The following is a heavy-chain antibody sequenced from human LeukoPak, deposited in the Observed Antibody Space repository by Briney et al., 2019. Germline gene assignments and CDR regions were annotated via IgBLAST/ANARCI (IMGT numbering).Heavy chain of an antibody. CDR3: ARGRYPYYFDY. CDR1: GFTFSSYS. Sequence: GGSLRLSCAASGFTFSSYSMSWVRQAPGKGLEWVSYISSGSSYTNYADSVKGRFTISRDNPKNSLYLQMNSLRAEDTAVYYCARGRYPYYFDYWGQGTLLTVSS. J-gene: IGHJ4*02. V-gene: IGHV3-21*05. D-gene: IGHD2-2*02. CDR2: ISSGSSYT.